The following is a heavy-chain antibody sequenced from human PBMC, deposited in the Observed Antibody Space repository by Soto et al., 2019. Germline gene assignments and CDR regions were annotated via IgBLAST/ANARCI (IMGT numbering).Heavy chain of an antibody. Sequence: VQLVESGGGLVKPGGSLRLSCEASGFRFMDYYMGWIRQGPGKRLEWISYISVTSDDTKYADSVKGRFTISRDNAPNFVFLHMNSLRDEDTAVYFCARSLRATSPLSYWGQGTPVTVSS. CDR2: ISVTSDDT. J-gene: IGHJ4*02. CDR1: GFRFMDYY. D-gene: IGHD3-10*01. CDR3: ARSLRATSPLSY. V-gene: IGHV3-11*06.